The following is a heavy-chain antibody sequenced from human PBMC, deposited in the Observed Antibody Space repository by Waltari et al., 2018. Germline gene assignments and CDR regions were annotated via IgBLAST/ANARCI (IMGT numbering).Heavy chain of an antibody. D-gene: IGHD3-3*01. J-gene: IGHJ5*02. CDR3: ARHSNDFWSGYQPFNWFDP. V-gene: IGHV5-51*01. CDR2: IYPGDSAT. CDR1: GYSFTSYW. Sequence: EVQLVQSGAEVKKPGESLKISCKGSGYSFTSYWIGWVRQMAGKGLEWMGIIYPGDSATGYRPSFQGQVTISADKAISTAYLQWSSLQASDTAMYYCARHSNDFWSGYQPFNWFDPWGQGTLVTVSS.